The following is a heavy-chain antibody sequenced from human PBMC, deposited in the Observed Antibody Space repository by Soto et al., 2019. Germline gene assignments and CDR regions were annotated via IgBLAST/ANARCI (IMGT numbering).Heavy chain of an antibody. D-gene: IGHD2-2*01. J-gene: IGHJ2*01. CDR3: ARDQAQHEYWYFDL. V-gene: IGHV1-3*01. CDR1: GYTFTSYA. Sequence: GASVKVSCKASGYTFTSYAMHWVRQAPGQRLEWMGWINAGNGNTKYSQKFQGRVTITRDTSASTAYMELSSLRSEDTAVYYCARDQAQHEYWYFDLWGRGTLVTVSS. CDR2: INAGNGNT.